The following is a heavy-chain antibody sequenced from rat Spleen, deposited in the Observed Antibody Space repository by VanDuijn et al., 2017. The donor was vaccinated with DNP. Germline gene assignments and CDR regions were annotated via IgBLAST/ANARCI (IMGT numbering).Heavy chain of an antibody. Sequence: EVQLVESGGGLVQPGRSMKLSCAASGFTFSNYYMAWVRQAPTKGLEWVASISTGGGNTYYRDSVKGRFTISRDNAKSTLYLQMDSLRYEDTATYDCTRHRTIMPYYYAMDAWGQGASVTVSS. J-gene: IGHJ4*01. D-gene: IGHD1-6*01. CDR2: ISTGGGNT. V-gene: IGHV5-25*01. CDR1: GFTFSNYY. CDR3: TRHRTIMPYYYAMDA.